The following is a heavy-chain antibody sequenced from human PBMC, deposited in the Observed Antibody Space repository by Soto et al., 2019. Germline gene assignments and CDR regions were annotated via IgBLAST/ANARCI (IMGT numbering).Heavy chain of an antibody. CDR3: AKDRVFRLTMLLHAFDI. CDR1: GFTFSSYA. V-gene: IGHV3-23*01. D-gene: IGHD3-10*01. J-gene: IGHJ3*02. Sequence: GGSLRLSCAASGFTFSSYAMSWVRQAPGKGLEWVSAISGSGGSTYYADSVKGRFTISRDNSKNTLYLQMNSLRAEDTAVYYCAKDRVFRLTMLLHAFDIWGQGTMVTVSS. CDR2: ISGSGGST.